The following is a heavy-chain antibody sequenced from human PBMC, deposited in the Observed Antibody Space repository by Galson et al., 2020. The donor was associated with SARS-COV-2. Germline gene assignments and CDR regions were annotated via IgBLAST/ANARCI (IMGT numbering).Heavy chain of an antibody. CDR3: AKDGVAAAGSLLGRLDY. Sequence: GESLKISCTPSGFNFNVYAMTWVRQAPGKGLEWVSGISASGGSTYYAASVKGRFSISRDNSGNTLYLQMNSLRADDTAVYYCAKDGVAAAGSLLGRLDYWGQGTLVTVSS. D-gene: IGHD6-13*01. V-gene: IGHV3-23*01. CDR1: GFNFNVYA. CDR2: ISASGGST. J-gene: IGHJ4*02.